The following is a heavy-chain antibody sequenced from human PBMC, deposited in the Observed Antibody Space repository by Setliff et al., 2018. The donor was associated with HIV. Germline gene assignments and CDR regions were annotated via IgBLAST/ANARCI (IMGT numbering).Heavy chain of an antibody. CDR3: ARGYSAAGTLYYYGMDV. CDR2: ISAYNGNT. J-gene: IGHJ6*02. Sequence: ASVKVSCKASGYSFTSYDINWVRQATGQGLEWMGWISAYNGNTNYAQKLQSRVTMTTDTSTSTAYMELRSLRSDDTAVYYCARGYSAAGTLYYYGMDVWGQGTTVTVSS. CDR1: GYSFTSYD. D-gene: IGHD6-13*01. V-gene: IGHV1-18*01.